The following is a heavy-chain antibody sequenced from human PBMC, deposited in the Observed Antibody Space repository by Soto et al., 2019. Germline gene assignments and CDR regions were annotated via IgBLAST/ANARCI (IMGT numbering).Heavy chain of an antibody. CDR2: IYYSGST. D-gene: IGHD3-3*01. Sequence: SETLSLTCTVSGGSISSGGYYWSWIRQHPGKGLEWIGYIYYSGSTYYNPSLKSRVTISVDTSKNQFSLKLSSVTAADTAVYYCARAPQPTYYDFWSGYYTNWFDPWGQGTLVTVSS. J-gene: IGHJ5*02. CDR1: GGSISSGGYY. V-gene: IGHV4-31*03. CDR3: ARAPQPTYYDFWSGYYTNWFDP.